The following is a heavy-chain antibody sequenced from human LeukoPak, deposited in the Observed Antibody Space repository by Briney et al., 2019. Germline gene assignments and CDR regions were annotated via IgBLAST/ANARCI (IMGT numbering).Heavy chain of an antibody. J-gene: IGHJ3*02. Sequence: PSETLSLTCTVSGGSISSGSYYWSWIRQPAGKGLEWIGRIYTSGSTNYNPSLKSRVTISVDTSKNQFSLKLSSVTAADTAVYYCARRRYGGAFDAFDIWGQGTMVTVSS. V-gene: IGHV4-61*02. CDR1: GGSISSGSYY. CDR2: IYTSGST. CDR3: ARRRYGGAFDAFDI. D-gene: IGHD1-26*01.